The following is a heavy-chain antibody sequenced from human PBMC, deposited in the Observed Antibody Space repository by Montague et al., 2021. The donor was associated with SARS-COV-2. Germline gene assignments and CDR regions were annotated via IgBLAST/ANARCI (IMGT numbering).Heavy chain of an antibody. D-gene: IGHD2-2*01. V-gene: IGHV3-23*01. Sequence: DCNTYYADSVKGRFTISRDKSTNTPYLQLNSLRGEDTAVYYCSKDRQLLGDDAFDIWGQGKMVTGYS. J-gene: IGHJ3*02. CDR2: DCNT. CDR3: SKDRQLLGDDAFDI.